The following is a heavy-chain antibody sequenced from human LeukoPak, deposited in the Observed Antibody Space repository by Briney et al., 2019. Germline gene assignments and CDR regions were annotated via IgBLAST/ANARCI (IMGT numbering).Heavy chain of an antibody. CDR2: INPSGGST. V-gene: IGHV1-46*01. CDR1: GYTFTSYY. Sequence: ASVKVSCKASGYTFTSYYMHWVRQAPGQGLEWMGIINPSGGSTSYAQKFQGRVTMTRDTSTSTVYMELSSLRSEDTAVYYCARVGVEWYSSSWPFDYWGQGTLVTVSS. J-gene: IGHJ4*02. D-gene: IGHD6-13*01. CDR3: ARVGVEWYSSSWPFDY.